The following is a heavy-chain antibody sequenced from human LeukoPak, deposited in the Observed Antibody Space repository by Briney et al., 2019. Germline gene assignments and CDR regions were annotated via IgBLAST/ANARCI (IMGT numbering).Heavy chain of an antibody. CDR1: GFTFSSYT. CDR2: ISGSGGST. CDR3: AKWRGLRNVDY. V-gene: IGHV3-23*01. Sequence: GGSLRLSCAASGFTFSSYTMNWVRQAPGKGLEWASAISGSGGSTYYADSVKGRFTISRDNSKNTLYLQMNSLRAEDTAVYYCAKWRGLRNVDYWGQGTLVTVSS. J-gene: IGHJ4*02. D-gene: IGHD1-1*01.